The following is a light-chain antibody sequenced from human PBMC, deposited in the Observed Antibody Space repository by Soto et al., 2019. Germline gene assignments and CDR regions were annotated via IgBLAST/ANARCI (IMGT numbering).Light chain of an antibody. J-gene: IGLJ1*01. CDR3: HSYDSGNFV. V-gene: IGLV6-57*04. Sequence: NFMLTQPHSVSGSPGKTVTISCTRSSGSIASYYVQWYQQRPGSAPTTVIYEDKQRPSGVPDRFSGSIDSSSNSASLTISGLETEDEADYYCHSYDSGNFVFGSGTKVTVL. CDR2: EDK. CDR1: SGSIASYY.